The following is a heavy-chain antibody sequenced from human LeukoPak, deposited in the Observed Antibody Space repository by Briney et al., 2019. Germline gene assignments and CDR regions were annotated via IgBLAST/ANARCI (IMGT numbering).Heavy chain of an antibody. CDR3: ARLWFGEFGGGGRLNLDAFDI. CDR2: IKNDGSTT. D-gene: IGHD3-10*01. Sequence: GGSLRLSCAASGFTFSSYWMHWVRHPPGKGLVWVSRIKNDGSTTTYADSVKGRFTVSRDNAKNTLYLQMNSLRAEDTAVYYCARLWFGEFGGGGRLNLDAFDIWGQGTMVTVSS. J-gene: IGHJ3*02. V-gene: IGHV3-74*01. CDR1: GFTFSSYW.